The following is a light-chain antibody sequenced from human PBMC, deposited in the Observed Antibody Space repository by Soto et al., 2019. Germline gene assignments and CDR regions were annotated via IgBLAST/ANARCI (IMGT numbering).Light chain of an antibody. Sequence: QSALTQPASVSGSPGQSITISCNGTSRDVGTYTLVSWYQHYPGKAPKLIIYEGSKRPSGVSNRFSASKTGRTASLTISGLQPEDEADYDCCSYAGSSSVVFGGGTKLTVL. V-gene: IGLV2-23*01. J-gene: IGLJ2*01. CDR2: EGS. CDR3: CSYAGSSSVV. CDR1: SRDVGTYTL.